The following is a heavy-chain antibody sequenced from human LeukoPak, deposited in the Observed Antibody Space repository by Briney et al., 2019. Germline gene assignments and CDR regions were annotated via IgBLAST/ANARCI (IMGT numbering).Heavy chain of an antibody. CDR3: VRDTGVSAYNDY. CDR2: IGGSGGRT. J-gene: IGHJ4*02. CDR1: GFTFSSHT. D-gene: IGHD2-8*02. Sequence: PGGSQRLSCAASGFTFSSHTMNWVRQAPGKGLEWVSAIGGSGGRTDYADAVKGRFTISRDNSRNTLYLQMTSLRAEDTAVYYCVRDTGVSAYNDYWGQGTLVTVSS. V-gene: IGHV3-23*01.